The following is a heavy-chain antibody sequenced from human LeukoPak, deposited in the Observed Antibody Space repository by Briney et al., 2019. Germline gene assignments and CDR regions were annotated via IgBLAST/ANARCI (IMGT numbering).Heavy chain of an antibody. J-gene: IGHJ3*02. CDR2: ISWNSGSI. Sequence: PGGSLRLSCAASGFTFDDYAMHWVRQAPGKGLEWVSGISWNSGSIGYADSVKGRFTISRDNAKNSLYLQMNSLRAEDTALYYCAKGAVEMATIELGAFDIWGQGTMVTVSS. V-gene: IGHV3-9*01. CDR3: AKGAVEMATIELGAFDI. CDR1: GFTFDDYA. D-gene: IGHD5-24*01.